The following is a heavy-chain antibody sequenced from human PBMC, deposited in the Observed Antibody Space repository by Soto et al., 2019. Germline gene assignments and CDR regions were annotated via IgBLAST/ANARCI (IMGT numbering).Heavy chain of an antibody. J-gene: IGHJ4*02. Sequence: QLQLQESGSGLVKPSQTLSLACAVSGGSISSGGYSWSWIRQPPGKGLEWIGYIYQSGNTYYNPSLKSRVTISVDRSKNQSSLKLSSVTAAQTAGYYCARADYGDYCDYWGQGTLVTVSS. V-gene: IGHV4-30-2*01. CDR1: GGSISSGGYS. CDR2: IYQSGNT. CDR3: ARADYGDYCDY. D-gene: IGHD4-17*01.